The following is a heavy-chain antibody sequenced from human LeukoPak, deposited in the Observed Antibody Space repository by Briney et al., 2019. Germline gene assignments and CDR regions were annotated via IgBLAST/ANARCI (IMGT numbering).Heavy chain of an antibody. CDR1: GVSISSSNSY. CDR3: ASLSGSRVDY. V-gene: IGHV4-39*01. D-gene: IGHD1-26*01. Sequence: TSETLSLTCTVSGVSISSSNSYWGWIRQPPGKGLEWIGSIYYSGNTYYNASLKSQVSISIDTSKNQFSLRLTSVTAADTAVYYCASLSGSRVDYWGQGTLVTVSS. J-gene: IGHJ4*02. CDR2: IYYSGNT.